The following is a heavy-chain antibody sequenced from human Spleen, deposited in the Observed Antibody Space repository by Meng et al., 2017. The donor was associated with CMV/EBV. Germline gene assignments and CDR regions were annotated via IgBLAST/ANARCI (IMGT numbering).Heavy chain of an antibody. J-gene: IGHJ3*02. V-gene: IGHV3-33*01. Sequence: GGSLRLSCAASGFTFSSYGMHWVRQAPGKGLEWVAFIWYDGSNTYYADSVKGRFTISRDNSKNTLYLQMNSLRAEDTAVYYCARGGSYGDAFDIWGQGTMVTVSS. D-gene: IGHD1-26*01. CDR2: IWYDGSNT. CDR3: ARGGSYGDAFDI. CDR1: GFTFSSYG.